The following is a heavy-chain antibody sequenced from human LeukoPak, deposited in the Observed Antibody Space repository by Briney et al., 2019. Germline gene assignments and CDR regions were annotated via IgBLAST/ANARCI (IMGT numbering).Heavy chain of an antibody. J-gene: IGHJ4*02. CDR3: SRQLSGTGATDY. Sequence: GGFLRFSGAPPVLRFMDPIIHGFRQPSGKGLGWVGRIRGKADSYATGYAASVKGRFIVSRDDSRNTAYLQMNSLTTEDTALYYCSRQLSGTGATDYWGQGTLVTVSS. V-gene: IGHV3-73*01. D-gene: IGHD1-1*01. CDR2: IRGKADSYAT. CDR1: VLRFMDPI.